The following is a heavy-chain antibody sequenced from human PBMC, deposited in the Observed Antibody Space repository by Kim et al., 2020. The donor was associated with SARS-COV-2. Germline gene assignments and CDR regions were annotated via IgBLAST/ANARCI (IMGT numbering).Heavy chain of an antibody. CDR1: GGSFSGYY. V-gene: IGHV4-34*01. Sequence: SETLSLTCAVYGGSFSGYYWSWIRQPPGKGLEWIGEINHSGSTNYNPSLKSRVTISVDTSKNQFSLKLSSVTAADTAVYYCARGRGGAFDIWGQGTMVTVSS. CDR2: INHSGST. D-gene: IGHD3-16*01. CDR3: ARGRGGAFDI. J-gene: IGHJ3*02.